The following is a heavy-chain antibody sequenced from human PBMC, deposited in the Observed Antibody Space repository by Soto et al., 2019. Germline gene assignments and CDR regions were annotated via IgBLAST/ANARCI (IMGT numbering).Heavy chain of an antibody. J-gene: IGHJ4*02. V-gene: IGHV3-23*01. CDR3: AKERATTTAFDF. Sequence: DVQLLESGGGLVQAGGSLRLSCGASGFTFSRDGMSWVRQAPGKGLEWVSLITDNGGSTYYADSVKGRFTISRDNTKNTLFLQMNSLRSEDMAVYYCAKERATTTAFDFSGQGALVTVSS. CDR2: ITDNGGST. D-gene: IGHD4-17*01. CDR1: GFTFSRDG.